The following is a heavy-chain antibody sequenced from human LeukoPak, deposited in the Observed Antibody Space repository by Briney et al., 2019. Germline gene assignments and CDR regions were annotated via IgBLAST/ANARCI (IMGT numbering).Heavy chain of an antibody. CDR2: ISGSGSST. CDR1: GFTFSSYA. J-gene: IGHJ4*02. CDR3: AKDGGSGYYYFDY. Sequence: PGGSLRLSCAASGFTFSSYAMSWVRQAPGKGLEWVSTISGSGSSTYYADSVKGRFTISRDNSKNTLYLQMNSLRAEDTAVYYCAKDGGSGYYYFDYWGQGTLVTVSS. V-gene: IGHV3-23*01. D-gene: IGHD3-22*01.